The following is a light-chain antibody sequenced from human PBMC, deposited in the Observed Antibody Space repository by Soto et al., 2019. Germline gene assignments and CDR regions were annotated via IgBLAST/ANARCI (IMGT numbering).Light chain of an antibody. Sequence: QSALTQPPSASGSPGQSVTISCTGTSSDVGGYNYVSWYQQHPGKAPKLIIYEVNERPSGVPDRFSGSKSGNTASLTVSVLRTEDEADYYCSSYAGTNNLLFGGGTKLTV. CDR1: SSDVGGYNY. CDR2: EVN. J-gene: IGLJ3*02. V-gene: IGLV2-8*01. CDR3: SSYAGTNNLL.